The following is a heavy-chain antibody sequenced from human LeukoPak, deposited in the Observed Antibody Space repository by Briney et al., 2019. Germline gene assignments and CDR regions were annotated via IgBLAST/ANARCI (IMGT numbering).Heavy chain of an antibody. J-gene: IGHJ4*02. V-gene: IGHV3-30-3*01. CDR3: ARVWGGTGTTPGLFDY. CDR2: ISYDGSNK. CDR1: RFTLSSYA. D-gene: IGHD1-1*01. Sequence: PGRSLRLSCAASRFTLSSYAMHWVRQAPGKGLEWVAVISYDGSNKYYADSVKGRFTISRDNSKNTLYLQMNSLRAEDTAVYYCARVWGGTGTTPGLFDYWGQGSLVTVSS.